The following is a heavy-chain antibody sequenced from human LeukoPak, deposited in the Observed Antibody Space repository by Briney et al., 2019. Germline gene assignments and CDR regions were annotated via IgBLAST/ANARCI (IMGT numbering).Heavy chain of an antibody. J-gene: IGHJ4*02. V-gene: IGHV4-4*07. CDR3: ARGPNGRTLDY. Sequence: PSETLSLTSTVSGGSISNYYRSWIRQPAGKGLEWIGRNYTSGNSNYNPFLKSRLTISLDKSKNQFSLKLNSVTAADTAVYYWARGPNGRTLDYWGQGTPVTVSS. CDR1: GGSISNYY. D-gene: IGHD2-15*01. CDR2: NYTSGNS.